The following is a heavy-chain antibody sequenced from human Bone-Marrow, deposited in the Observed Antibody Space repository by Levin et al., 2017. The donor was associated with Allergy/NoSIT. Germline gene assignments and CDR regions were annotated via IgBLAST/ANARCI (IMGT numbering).Heavy chain of an antibody. CDR1: GFIFSDYY. CDR2: TSGTRTRHT. CDR3: ARIPYVYTSSSGYFEY. V-gene: IGHV3-11*06. D-gene: IGHD6-6*01. J-gene: IGHJ4*03. Sequence: AGGSLRLSCAASGFIFSDYYMSWVRQAPGKGLEWIAYTSGTRTRHTNYADSVKGRFTISRDNARNSLYLQMNSLRAEDTAGYYCARIPYVYTSSSGYFEYWGQGTLVTVSS.